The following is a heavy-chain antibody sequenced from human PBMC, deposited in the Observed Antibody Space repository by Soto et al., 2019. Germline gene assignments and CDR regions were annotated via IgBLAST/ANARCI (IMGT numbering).Heavy chain of an antibody. CDR1: GYTFTSYG. Sequence: QVQLVLSGAEVRKPGASVKVSCKASGYTFTSYGISWVRQAPGQGLEWMGWISAYNGNTNYAQKLQGRVTMTTDTSTSTAYMELRSLRSDDTAVYYCASSLLVGYGLEGESDWGQGTLVTVSS. J-gene: IGHJ4*02. V-gene: IGHV1-18*01. CDR2: ISAYNGNT. D-gene: IGHD5-18*01. CDR3: ASSLLVGYGLEGESD.